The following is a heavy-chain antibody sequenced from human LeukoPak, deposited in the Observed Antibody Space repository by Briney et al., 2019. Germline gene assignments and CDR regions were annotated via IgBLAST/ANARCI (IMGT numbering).Heavy chain of an antibody. CDR3: ALTPLTDAFDI. CDR1: GYSISSGYY. CDR2: IYHSGST. Sequence: SETLSLTCAVSGYSISSGYYWGWIRQPPGKGLEWIGSIYHSGSTYYNPSLKSRVTISVDTSKNQFSLKLSSVTAADTAVYYCALTPLTDAFDIWGQGTMVTVSS. J-gene: IGHJ3*02. V-gene: IGHV4-38-2*01.